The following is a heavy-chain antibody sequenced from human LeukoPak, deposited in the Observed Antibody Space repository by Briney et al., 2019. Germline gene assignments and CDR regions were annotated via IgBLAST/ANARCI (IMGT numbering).Heavy chain of an antibody. CDR3: ARDRNFYDSSLGY. J-gene: IGHJ4*02. V-gene: IGHV4-59*11. D-gene: IGHD3-22*01. CDR1: GGSISSHY. CDR2: IYYSGST. Sequence: SETLSLTCTVSGGSISSHYWSWIRQPPGKGLEWIGYIYYSGSTNYNPSLKSRVTISIDTSKNQFSLKLRSVTAADTAVYYCARDRNFYDSSLGYWGQGTLVTVSS.